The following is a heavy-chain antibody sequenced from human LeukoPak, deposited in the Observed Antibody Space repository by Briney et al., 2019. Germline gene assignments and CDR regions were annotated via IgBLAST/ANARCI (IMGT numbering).Heavy chain of an antibody. CDR3: ARDLGMVRGVGWFDP. Sequence: GGSLRLSCAASGFTFSSYAMHWVHQAPGKGLEWVAVISYDGSNKYYPDSVKGRFTISRDNSKNTLYLQMNSLRAEDTAVYYCARDLGMVRGVGWFDPWGQGTLVTVSS. CDR2: ISYDGSNK. D-gene: IGHD3-10*01. CDR1: GFTFSSYA. J-gene: IGHJ5*02. V-gene: IGHV3-30*04.